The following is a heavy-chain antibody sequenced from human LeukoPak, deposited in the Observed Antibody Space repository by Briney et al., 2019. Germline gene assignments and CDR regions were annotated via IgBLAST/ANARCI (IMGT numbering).Heavy chain of an antibody. J-gene: IGHJ4*02. Sequence: GGSLRLSCAASGFTFSSYGMHWVRQAPGKGLEWVANIKQDGSEKYYVDSVKGRFTISRDNAKNSLYLQMNSLRAEDTAVYYCARVLIVATIVYFDYWGQGTLVTVSS. CDR2: IKQDGSEK. CDR1: GFTFSSYG. CDR3: ARVLIVATIVYFDY. V-gene: IGHV3-7*01. D-gene: IGHD5-12*01.